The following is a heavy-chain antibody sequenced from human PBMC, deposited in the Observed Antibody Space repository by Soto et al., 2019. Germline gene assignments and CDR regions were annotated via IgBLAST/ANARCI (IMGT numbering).Heavy chain of an antibody. V-gene: IGHV3-33*01. Sequence: GGSLRLSCAASGFTFSSYGMHWVRQAPGKGLEWVAVIWYDGSNKYYADSVKGRFTISRDNSKNTLYLQMNSLRAEDTAVYYCARDGMRYCSGGSCCWGLGYYYYGMDVWGQGTTVTVSS. CDR2: IWYDGSNK. CDR1: GFTFSSYG. CDR3: ARDGMRYCSGGSCCWGLGYYYYGMDV. D-gene: IGHD2-15*01. J-gene: IGHJ6*02.